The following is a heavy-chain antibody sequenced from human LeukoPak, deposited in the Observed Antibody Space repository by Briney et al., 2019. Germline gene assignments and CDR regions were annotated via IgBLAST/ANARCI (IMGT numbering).Heavy chain of an antibody. J-gene: IGHJ4*02. CDR1: GFTFSSYS. D-gene: IGHD1-26*01. CDR3: AGSPLGATFGI. CDR2: ISSSSSYI. Sequence: GGSLRLSCAASGFTFSSYSMNWVRQAPGKGLEWVSSISSSSSYIYYADSVKGRLTISRDNAKNSLYLQMNSLRAEDTAVYYCAGSPLGATFGIWGQGTLVTVSS. V-gene: IGHV3-21*01.